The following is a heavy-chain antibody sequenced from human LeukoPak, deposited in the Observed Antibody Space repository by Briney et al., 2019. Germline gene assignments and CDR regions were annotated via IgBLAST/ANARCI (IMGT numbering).Heavy chain of an antibody. J-gene: IGHJ4*02. Sequence: ASVKVSCKASGYTFTGYYIHWVRQAPGQGLEWMGWINPNSGGTNYAQKFQGRVTMTRDTSIRTAYMELSRLRSDDTAVYYCARSGRESTISYYGFYNYWGQGTLVTVSS. CDR3: ARSGRESTISYYGFYNY. CDR1: GYTFTGYY. V-gene: IGHV1-2*02. CDR2: INPNSGGT. D-gene: IGHD2/OR15-2a*01.